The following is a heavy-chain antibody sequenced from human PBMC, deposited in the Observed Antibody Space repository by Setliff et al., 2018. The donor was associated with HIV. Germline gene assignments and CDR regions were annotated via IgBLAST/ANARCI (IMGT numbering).Heavy chain of an antibody. J-gene: IGHJ6*03. D-gene: IGHD6-6*01. CDR1: GGSFSGYY. V-gene: IGHV4-34*01. CDR3: ARGIAARRKGGYYYYMDV. Sequence: SETLSLTCAVYGGSFSGYYWSWIRQPPGKGLEWIGEINHSGSTNYNPSLKSRVTISVDTSKNQFSLKLSSVTAADTAVYYCARGIAARRKGGYYYYMDVWGKGTTVTAP. CDR2: INHSGST.